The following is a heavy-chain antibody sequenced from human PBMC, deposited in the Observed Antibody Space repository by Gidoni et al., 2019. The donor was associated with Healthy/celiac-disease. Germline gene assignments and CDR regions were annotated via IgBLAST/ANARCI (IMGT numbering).Heavy chain of an antibody. CDR2: ISSSGSTI. D-gene: IGHD3-3*01. CDR1: GFTFRSYE. V-gene: IGHV3-48*03. CDR3: ARAITIFGVVNPNDREI. Sequence: EVQLVESGGGLVQPGGSLSLSCAASGFTFRSYEMNWVRQAPGKGLEWVSYISSSGSTIYYADSVKGRFTISRDNAKNSLYLQMNSLRAEDTAVYYCARAITIFGVVNPNDREIWGQGTMVTVSS. J-gene: IGHJ3*02.